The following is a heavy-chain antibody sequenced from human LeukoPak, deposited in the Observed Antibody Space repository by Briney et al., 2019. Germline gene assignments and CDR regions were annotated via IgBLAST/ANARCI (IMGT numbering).Heavy chain of an antibody. CDR3: AKSGYNRFDY. D-gene: IGHD5-24*01. V-gene: IGHV3-23*01. Sequence: GGSLRLPCAASGFTFSSTWMSWVRQAPGKGLEWVSAISGSGGSTYCADSVKGRFTISRDNSKNTLYLQMNSLRAEDTAVYYCAKSGYNRFDYWGQGTLVTVSS. CDR2: ISGSGGST. CDR1: GFTFSSTW. J-gene: IGHJ4*02.